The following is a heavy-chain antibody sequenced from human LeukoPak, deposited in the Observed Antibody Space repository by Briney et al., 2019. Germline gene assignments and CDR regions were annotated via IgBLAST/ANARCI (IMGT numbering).Heavy chain of an antibody. CDR3: ARVTTMTTGLANY. J-gene: IGHJ4*02. V-gene: IGHV3-23*01. CDR2: ITIGDTTT. D-gene: IGHD4-17*01. CDR1: GFTFSNYA. Sequence: GGSLRLPCAASGFTFSNYAMSWVRQAPAKGLEWVSAITIGDTTTYYAVSVKGRFTISRDNSKNTLYLQMNSLRAEDTAVYYCARVTTMTTGLANYWGQGILVTVSS.